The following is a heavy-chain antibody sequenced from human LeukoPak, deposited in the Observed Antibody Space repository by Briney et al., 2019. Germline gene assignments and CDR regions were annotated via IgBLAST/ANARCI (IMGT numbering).Heavy chain of an antibody. J-gene: IGHJ4*02. CDR3: ARPSGGGWYRGRGYFDY. CDR1: GDSISSDNYY. D-gene: IGHD6-19*01. V-gene: IGHV4-30-4*01. CDR2: IYYSGST. Sequence: PSETLSLTCTVSGDSISSDNYYWNWIRQPPGKGLEWIGYIYYSGSTYYNPSLKSRITISVDTSKNQFSLKLSSVTAADTAVYYCARPSGGGWYRGRGYFDYWGQGTLVTVSS.